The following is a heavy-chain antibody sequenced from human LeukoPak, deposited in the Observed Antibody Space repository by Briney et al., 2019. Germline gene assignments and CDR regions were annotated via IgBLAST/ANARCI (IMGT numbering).Heavy chain of an antibody. V-gene: IGHV4-30-4*01. D-gene: IGHD4-17*01. CDR3: AREYGDHANWFDP. J-gene: IGHJ5*02. Sequence: SENLSLTCTVSGGSISSGDYYWSWIRQPPGKGLEWIGYIYYSGSTYYNPSLKSRVTISVDTSKNQFSLKLSSVTAADTAVYYCAREYGDHANWFDPWGQGTLVTVSS. CDR1: GGSISSGDYY. CDR2: IYYSGST.